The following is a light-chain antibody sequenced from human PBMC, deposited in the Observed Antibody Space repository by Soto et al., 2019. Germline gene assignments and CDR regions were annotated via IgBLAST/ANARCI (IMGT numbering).Light chain of an antibody. CDR2: AAS. J-gene: IGKJ2*01. Sequence: AIRMTQSPSSFSASTGDRVTVTCRASQGISSYLAWYQQKPGKAPKLLIYAASTLQSGVPSRFSGSGSGTDFTLSISRLQSEDFATYYCQQYYSYPYTFGQGTK. CDR3: QQYYSYPYT. CDR1: QGISSY. V-gene: IGKV1-8*01.